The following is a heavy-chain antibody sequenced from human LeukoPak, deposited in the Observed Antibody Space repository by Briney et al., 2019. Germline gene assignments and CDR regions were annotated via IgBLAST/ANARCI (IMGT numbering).Heavy chain of an antibody. CDR2: ISGTADSK. D-gene: IGHD3-16*01. J-gene: IGHJ3*02. V-gene: IGHV3-23*01. CDR1: GFIFRNYA. CDR3: AKADATIGGAFDT. Sequence: PGGSLRLSCAASGFIFRNYAMSWVRQAPGRGLEWLSIISGTADSKYYADSVKGRFTISRDNPRSTLYLEMNILRAEDTAVYYCAKADATIGGAFDTWGQGTMVIVSS.